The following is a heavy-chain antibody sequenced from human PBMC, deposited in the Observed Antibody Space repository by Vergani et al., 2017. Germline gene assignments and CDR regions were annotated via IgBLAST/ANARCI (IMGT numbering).Heavy chain of an antibody. CDR3: ARATCSGGSCYRGFEY. V-gene: IGHV3-30*03. Sequence: QVQLVESGGGVVQPGRSLRLSCAASGFTFSSYGMHWVRQAPGKGLEWVAVISYDGSNKYYADSVKGRFTISRDNSKNTLYLQMNSLRAEDTAVYYCARATCSGGSCYRGFEYWGQGSLITVSS. CDR1: GFTFSSYG. J-gene: IGHJ4*02. D-gene: IGHD2-15*01. CDR2: ISYDGSNK.